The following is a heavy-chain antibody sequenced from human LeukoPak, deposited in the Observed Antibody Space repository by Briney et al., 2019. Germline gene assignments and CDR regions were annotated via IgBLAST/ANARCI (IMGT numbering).Heavy chain of an antibody. V-gene: IGHV3-9*01. CDR3: AKGQSYYYDSSGYYRAYYFDY. CDR1: GFTFDDYA. CDR2: ISWNSGSI. D-gene: IGHD3-22*01. Sequence: GRSLRLSCAASGFTFDDYAMHWVRQAPGKSLEWVSGISWNSGSIGYADSVKGRFTISRDNAKNSLYLQMNSLRAEDTALYYCAKGQSYYYDSSGYYRAYYFDYWGQGTLVTVSS. J-gene: IGHJ4*02.